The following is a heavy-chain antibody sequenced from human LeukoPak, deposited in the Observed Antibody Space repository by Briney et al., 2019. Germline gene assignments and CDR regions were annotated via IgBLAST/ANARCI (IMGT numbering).Heavy chain of an antibody. CDR1: GFTFTSYG. CDR2: ISGSGGST. V-gene: IGHV3-23*01. Sequence: GGSLRLSCAASGFTFTSYGMHWVRQAPGKGLEWVSGISGSGGSTYYIDSVKGRFTISRDNSKSTLYLEMHSLRVDDTAVYYCAKEAYGDYGPFDYWGQGTQVTVSS. J-gene: IGHJ4*02. CDR3: AKEAYGDYGPFDY. D-gene: IGHD4-17*01.